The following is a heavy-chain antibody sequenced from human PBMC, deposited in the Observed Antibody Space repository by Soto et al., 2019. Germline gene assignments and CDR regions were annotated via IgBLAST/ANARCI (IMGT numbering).Heavy chain of an antibody. CDR2: IKQDGSEK. D-gene: IGHD3-22*01. V-gene: IGHV3-7*03. CDR3: AKYWPDESTVYFSFDY. J-gene: IGHJ4*02. CDR1: GFTFSGHW. Sequence: PGGSLRLSCATSGFTFSGHWMSWVRQAPGKGLEWVANIKQDGSEKNYVDSVKGRFTISRDNAKKSLYLQMDNMRVEDTAVYYCAKYWPDESTVYFSFDYWGLVSLVTVSS.